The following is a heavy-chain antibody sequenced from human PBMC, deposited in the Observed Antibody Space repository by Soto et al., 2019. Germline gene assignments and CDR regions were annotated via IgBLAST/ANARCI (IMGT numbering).Heavy chain of an antibody. CDR1: GDTFKNCV. Sequence: QVQVVQSGVEVRRPGSSVKVSCKASGDTFKNCVISWVRQAPGQGLEWMGGIIPLFGTTDFVQRFQGRLTITTDESTTTDYMELSRLRSEDTATYYCAAELGFGKLSVVWGQGTTVIVSS. J-gene: IGHJ6*02. CDR2: IIPLFGTT. V-gene: IGHV1-69*01. D-gene: IGHD3-10*01. CDR3: AAELGFGKLSVV.